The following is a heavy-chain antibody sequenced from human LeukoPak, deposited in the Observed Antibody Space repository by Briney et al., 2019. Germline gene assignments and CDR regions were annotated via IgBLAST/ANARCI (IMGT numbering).Heavy chain of an antibody. CDR2: IDHRGDT. Sequence: SETLSLTCAVYGGSFSRYYWSWIRQSPGKGLEWIAEIDHRGDTNYNPSVKSRVTISVDPSKSQFSLKVRSLSAADTAVYYCARGATISETGYFDFWGQGTLVTVSS. CDR1: GGSFSRYY. V-gene: IGHV4-34*01. CDR3: ARGATISETGYFDF. J-gene: IGHJ4*03. D-gene: IGHD3-3*02.